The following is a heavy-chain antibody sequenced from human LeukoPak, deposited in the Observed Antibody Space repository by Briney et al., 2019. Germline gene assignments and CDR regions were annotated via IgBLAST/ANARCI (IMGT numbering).Heavy chain of an antibody. CDR1: GGSINSYY. J-gene: IGHJ4*01. Sequence: KSSETLSLTCTVSGGSINSYYWSWIRQPPGKGLERIGYIYYSGSTNYNPSLKSRVTISRDTSKNQFSLKLRSVTAADTAVYYCTSGGMVSGDYWGHGTLVTVSS. CDR3: TSGGMVSGDY. D-gene: IGHD2-8*01. V-gene: IGHV4-59*01. CDR2: IYYSGST.